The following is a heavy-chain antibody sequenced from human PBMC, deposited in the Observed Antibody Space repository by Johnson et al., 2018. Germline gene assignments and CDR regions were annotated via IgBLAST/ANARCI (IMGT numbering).Heavy chain of an antibody. D-gene: IGHD5-24*01. Sequence: VQLQESGGGLVQPGGSLRLSCPGSGFTFSNYWMSWVRQAPGKGLEWVANIKEDGSEKYYVDSVKGRFTISRDNAKNSLYLQMNSLRAEDTAVYYCAKDAVEMATTFQHWGQGTLVTVSS. CDR3: AKDAVEMATTFQH. CDR1: GFTFSNYW. J-gene: IGHJ1*01. CDR2: IKEDGSEK. V-gene: IGHV3-7*01.